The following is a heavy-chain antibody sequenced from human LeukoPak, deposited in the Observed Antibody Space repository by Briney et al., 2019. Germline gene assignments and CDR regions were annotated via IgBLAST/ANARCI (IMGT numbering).Heavy chain of an antibody. V-gene: IGHV4-34*01. CDR3: ARLEPYYDILTGYYGSWYFDL. Sequence: PSETLSLTCAVYGGSFSGYYWSWIRQPPGKGLEWIGEINHSGSTNYNPSLKSRVTISVDTPKNQFSLKLSSVTAADTAVYYCARLEPYYDILTGYYGSWYFDLWGRGTLVTVSS. CDR1: GGSFSGYY. CDR2: INHSGST. D-gene: IGHD3-9*01. J-gene: IGHJ2*01.